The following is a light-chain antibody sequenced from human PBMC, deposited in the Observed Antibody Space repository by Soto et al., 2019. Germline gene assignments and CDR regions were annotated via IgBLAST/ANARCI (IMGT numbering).Light chain of an antibody. CDR3: AAWDDSLNGLYV. CDR2: GNN. V-gene: IGLV1-44*01. CDR1: SSNIGSNT. J-gene: IGLJ1*01. Sequence: QSVLTQPPSASGTPGQRVTMSCSGSSSNIGSNTVNWFQQRPGTAPKLLIYGNNQRPSGVPDRFSGSKSGTSASLAISGLQSEDEADYYCAAWDDSLNGLYVFGTGTQLTVL.